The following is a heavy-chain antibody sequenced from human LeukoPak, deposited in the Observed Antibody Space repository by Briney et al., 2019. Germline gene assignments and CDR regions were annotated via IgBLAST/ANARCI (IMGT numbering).Heavy chain of an antibody. V-gene: IGHV4-34*01. Sequence: SETLSLTCAFGDSSFSCYYWSLIRLPPGKRLEWVGEFNRSGSTSYNPSLKSRVTISVDTSKNHFSLQLSSVTAADTAVYYCARGGVATIYGKFDYWGQGTLVTVSS. CDR3: ARGGVATIYGKFDY. CDR1: DSSFSCYY. J-gene: IGHJ4*02. CDR2: FNRSGST. D-gene: IGHD5-24*01.